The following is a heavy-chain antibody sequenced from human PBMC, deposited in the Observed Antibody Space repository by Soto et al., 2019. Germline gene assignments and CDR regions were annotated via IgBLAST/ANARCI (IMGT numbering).Heavy chain of an antibody. Sequence: ASVKVSCKASGYNFTAYDINWVRQASGQGLEWMGWMNPINGATGSARRFQGRVSMTRNTATATAYLELTSLRSDDSAVYYCGRGPSPRAPAGGTPYYYAMDVWGQGTTVTVSS. D-gene: IGHD6-13*01. CDR3: GRGPSPRAPAGGTPYYYAMDV. CDR1: GYNFTAYD. CDR2: MNPINGAT. V-gene: IGHV1-8*02. J-gene: IGHJ6*02.